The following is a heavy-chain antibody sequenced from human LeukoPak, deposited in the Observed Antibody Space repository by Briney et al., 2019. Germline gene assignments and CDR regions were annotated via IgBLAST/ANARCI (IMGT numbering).Heavy chain of an antibody. D-gene: IGHD3-22*01. J-gene: IGHJ4*02. V-gene: IGHV3-53*05. CDR3: ARGEPYYYDSSGYYPFDY. CDR1: GFTVSSNY. Sequence: GGSLRLSCAAPGFTVSSNYMSWVRQAPGKGLEWVSVIYSGGSTYYADSVKGRFTISRDNSKNTLYLQMNSLRAEDTAVYYCARGEPYYYDSSGYYPFDYWGQGTLVTVSS. CDR2: IYSGGST.